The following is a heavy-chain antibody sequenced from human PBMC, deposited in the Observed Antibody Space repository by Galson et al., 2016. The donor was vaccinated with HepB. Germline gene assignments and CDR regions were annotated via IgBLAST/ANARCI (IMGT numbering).Heavy chain of an antibody. V-gene: IGHV3-48*02. Sequence: SLRLSCAASGFIFSSYSMNWVRQAPGKGLEWVSYISRSTPTIYYADSAKGRFTVSRDNAKNSLYLQMNNLRDEDTAVYYCARDPHALDFWGQGTLVTVSS. CDR3: ARDPHALDF. J-gene: IGHJ4*02. CDR2: ISRSTPTI. CDR1: GFIFSSYS.